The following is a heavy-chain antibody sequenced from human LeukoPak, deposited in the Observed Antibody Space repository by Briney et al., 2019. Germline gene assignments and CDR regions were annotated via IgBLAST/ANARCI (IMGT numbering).Heavy chain of an antibody. D-gene: IGHD4-17*01. CDR3: AKLTTT. CDR1: GFTFDSPA. CDR2: ITGSGGST. Sequence: GGSLRLSCAASGFTFDSPAMSWVRQAPGKGLEWVSVITGSGGSTYYADSVKGRFTISRDTSNNTLYLQMNSLRADDTAVYYCAKLTTTWGQGTLVTVSP. J-gene: IGHJ5*02. V-gene: IGHV3-23*01.